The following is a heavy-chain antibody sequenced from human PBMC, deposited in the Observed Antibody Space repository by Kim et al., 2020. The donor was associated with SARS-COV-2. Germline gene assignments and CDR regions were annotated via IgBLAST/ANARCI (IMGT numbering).Heavy chain of an antibody. J-gene: IGHJ4*02. V-gene: IGHV3-9*01. CDR2: ISWNSGSI. CDR3: AKDPKYYGGNSFDY. D-gene: IGHD4-17*01. Sequence: GGSLRLSCAASGFTFGDYAMHWVRQAPGKGLEWVSGISWNSGSIGYADSVKGRFTISRDNAKNSLYLQMNSLRAEDTALYYCAKDPKYYGGNSFDYWGQGTLVTVSS. CDR1: GFTFGDYA.